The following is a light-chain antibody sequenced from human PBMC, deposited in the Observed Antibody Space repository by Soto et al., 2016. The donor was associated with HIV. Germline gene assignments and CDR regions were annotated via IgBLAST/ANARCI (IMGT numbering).Light chain of an antibody. CDR1: DIETKS. CDR2: DDN. J-gene: IGLJ1*01. V-gene: IGLV3-21*03. Sequence: SYELTQPPSVSVAPGKTATITCGGNDIETKSVHWYQQGPGLAPVLVVFDDNDRPSGIPERFSGSNSGNTATLTISRVETGDEADYYCQVWDSRSNPRVFGTGTKVTVL. CDR3: QVWDSRSNPRV.